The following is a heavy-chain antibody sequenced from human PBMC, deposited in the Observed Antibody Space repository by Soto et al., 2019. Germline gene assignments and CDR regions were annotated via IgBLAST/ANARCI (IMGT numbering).Heavy chain of an antibody. Sequence: SETLSLTCTVSGGSINSYYWSWIRQPPGKGLEWIGYINYSGSTNYNPSLKSRVTISVDTSKNQFSLKLSSVTAADTAVYYCARDYYGSGTYYPFDYWGQGTLVTVSS. J-gene: IGHJ4*02. CDR2: INYSGST. V-gene: IGHV4-59*01. D-gene: IGHD3-10*01. CDR3: ARDYYGSGTYYPFDY. CDR1: GGSINSYY.